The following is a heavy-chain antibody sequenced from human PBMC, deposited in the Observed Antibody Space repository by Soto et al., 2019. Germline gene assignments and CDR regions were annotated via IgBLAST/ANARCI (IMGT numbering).Heavy chain of an antibody. CDR1: GITFSDYA. CDR2: ISGSGSTT. V-gene: IGHV3-23*01. CDR3: AKDTGYSGFDTFDL. Sequence: PGGSLRLSCAASGITFSDYAMSWIRQAPGQGLEWVTAISGSGSTTYDADSEKSRFTISRDNSKNTLYLQMNSLRADDTSVYYCAKDTGYSGFDTFDLWGQGTLVTVSS. J-gene: IGHJ4*02. D-gene: IGHD5-12*01.